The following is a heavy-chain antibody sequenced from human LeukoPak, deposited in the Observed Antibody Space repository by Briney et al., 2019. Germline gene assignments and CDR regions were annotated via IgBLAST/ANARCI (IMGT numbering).Heavy chain of an antibody. Sequence: PGGSLRLSCAVSGFTFSLYGMHWVRQAPGKGLEWVAVVSYDGTNKFYADSVKGRFTISRDNSKNSLYLQMNSLRTEDTALYYCAKSLEMATIDGGSFDYWGQGTLVTVSS. CDR2: VSYDGTNK. CDR3: AKSLEMATIDGGSFDY. J-gene: IGHJ4*02. D-gene: IGHD5-24*01. CDR1: GFTFSLYG. V-gene: IGHV3-30*18.